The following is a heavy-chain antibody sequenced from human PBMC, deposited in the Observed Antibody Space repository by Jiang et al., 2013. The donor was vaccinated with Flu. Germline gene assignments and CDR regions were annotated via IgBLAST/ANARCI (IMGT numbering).Heavy chain of an antibody. D-gene: IGHD3-22*01. J-gene: IGHJ1*01. V-gene: IGHV4-61*01. CDR3: VRGRYFDSSAYYIFTD. CDR1: GDSVSSGNFY. Sequence: GSGLVKPSETLSLICTVSGDSVSSGNFYWGWIRQPPGKGLEYLGYIFSSGSTNYNPSLKGRVSMSADTSTNHFSLRLISVTAADTAIYYCVRGRYFDSSAYYIFTDWGQGKLVTVPS. CDR2: IFSSGST.